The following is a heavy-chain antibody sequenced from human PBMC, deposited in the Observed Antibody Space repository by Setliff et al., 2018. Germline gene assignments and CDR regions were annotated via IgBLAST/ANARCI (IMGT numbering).Heavy chain of an antibody. CDR1: GDTFTAYY. CDR3: ARVAIMGPPS. V-gene: IGHV1-2*02. D-gene: IGHD3-16*01. Sequence: ASVKVSCKASGDTFTAYYVHWVRQAPGQGLEWMGWINPNSGGTNYAQKFQGRVTMTRDTSITTAYMELSSLRSDDTAVYYCARVAIMGPPSWGQGTLVTVSS. CDR2: INPNSGGT. J-gene: IGHJ5*02.